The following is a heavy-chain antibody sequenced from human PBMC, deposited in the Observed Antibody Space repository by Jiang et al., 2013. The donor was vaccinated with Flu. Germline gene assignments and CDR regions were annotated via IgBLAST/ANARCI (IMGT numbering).Heavy chain of an antibody. J-gene: IGHJ5*02. V-gene: IGHV3-23*01. CDR3: AKDALGSLTTVIPDH. CDR1: GFTFSSYA. CDR2: IGVSGDDT. D-gene: IGHD4-17*01. Sequence: GGVVQPGGSLRLSCAASGFTFSSYAMTWVRQAPGKGLAWVSTIGVSGDDTHYADPVKGRFTISRDNSKNTLYLQMNSLSAEDTAIYYCAKDALGSLTTVIPDHWGQGTLVTASS.